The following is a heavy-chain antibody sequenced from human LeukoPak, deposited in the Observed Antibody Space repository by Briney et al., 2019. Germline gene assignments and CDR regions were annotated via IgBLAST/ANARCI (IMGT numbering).Heavy chain of an antibody. CDR2: IWYDGSNE. D-gene: IGHD1-26*01. CDR1: GFTFNNYV. Sequence: RSLRLSCAASGFTFNNYVMHWVRQAPGKGLEWVGVIWYDGSNEYYADSVKGRFTISRDNSKNTLYVQMNSLRAEDTAVYYCAKDGGATTRCMDVWGKGTTVTVSS. V-gene: IGHV3-33*06. J-gene: IGHJ6*03. CDR3: AKDGGATTRCMDV.